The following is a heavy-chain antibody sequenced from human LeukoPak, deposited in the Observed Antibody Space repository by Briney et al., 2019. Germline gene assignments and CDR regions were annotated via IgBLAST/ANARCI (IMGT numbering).Heavy chain of an antibody. J-gene: IGHJ4*02. D-gene: IGHD1-26*01. Sequence: GGSLRLSCAASGFTFSSYSMNWVRQAPGKGLEWVSSISSSSSYIYYADSVKGRFTISRDSAKNSLYLQMNSLRAEDTAVYYCATRGSYYHDLDYWGQGTLVTVSS. V-gene: IGHV3-21*01. CDR2: ISSSSSYI. CDR3: ATRGSYYHDLDY. CDR1: GFTFSSYS.